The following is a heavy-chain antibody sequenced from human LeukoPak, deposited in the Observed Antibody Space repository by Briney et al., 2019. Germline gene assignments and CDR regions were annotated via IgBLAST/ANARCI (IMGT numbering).Heavy chain of an antibody. D-gene: IGHD6-19*01. CDR1: GLTFSSYA. CDR3: AKSRHSSGWASFLDS. CDR2: ISSSGGSA. J-gene: IGHJ4*02. V-gene: IGHV3-23*01. Sequence: GGSLRLSCAASGLTFSSYAMSWVRQAPGKGLEWVSTISSSGGSAYYADSVKGRFTISRDNSANTLHVRMDNLRADDAAVYFCAKSRHSSGWASFLDSWGQGTLVAVSS.